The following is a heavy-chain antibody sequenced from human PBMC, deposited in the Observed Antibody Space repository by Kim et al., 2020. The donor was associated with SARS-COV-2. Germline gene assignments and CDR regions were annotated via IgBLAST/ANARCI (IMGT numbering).Heavy chain of an antibody. CDR1: GGSFSGYY. V-gene: IGHV4-34*01. D-gene: IGHD5-18*01. Sequence: SETLSLTCAVYGGSFSGYYWSWIRQPPGKGLEWIGEINHSGSTNYNPSLKSRVTISVDTSKNQFSLKLSSVTAADTAVYYCARLPMKYWIQYVADYWGQGTLVTVSS. J-gene: IGHJ4*02. CDR2: INHSGST. CDR3: ARLPMKYWIQYVADY.